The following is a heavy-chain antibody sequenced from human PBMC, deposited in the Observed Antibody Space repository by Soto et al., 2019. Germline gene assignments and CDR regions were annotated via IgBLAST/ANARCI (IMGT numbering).Heavy chain of an antibody. V-gene: IGHV1-2*04. J-gene: IGHJ4*02. D-gene: IGHD5-12*01. CDR3: AREAIVATYTGGGFDY. CDR1: GYTFTGYY. CDR2: INPNSGGT. Sequence: ASVKVSCKASGYTFTGYYMHWVRQAPGQGLEWMGWINPNSGGTNYAHKFQGWVTMTRDTSISTAYMELSRLRSDDTAVYYCAREAIVATYTGGGFDYWGQGTLVTVSS.